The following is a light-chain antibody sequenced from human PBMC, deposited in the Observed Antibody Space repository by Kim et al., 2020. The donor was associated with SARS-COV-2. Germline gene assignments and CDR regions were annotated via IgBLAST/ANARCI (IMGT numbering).Light chain of an antibody. CDR1: QSVSSY. Sequence: EIVLTQSPGTLSLSPGERATLSCRASQSVSSYLAWYQQKPGQAPRLLIYDASNRATGIPPRFSGSGSGTDFTLTLSSLEPEDFAVYYCQQRSTWPLTFGGGTKVDIK. V-gene: IGKV3-11*01. CDR2: DAS. CDR3: QQRSTWPLT. J-gene: IGKJ4*01.